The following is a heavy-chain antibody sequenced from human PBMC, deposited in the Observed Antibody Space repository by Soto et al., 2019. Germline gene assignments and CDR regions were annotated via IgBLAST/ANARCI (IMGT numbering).Heavy chain of an antibody. V-gene: IGHV3-30-3*01. D-gene: IGHD1-20*01. J-gene: IGHJ4*02. CDR2: ISYDGGNQ. CDR1: GFTFSSYP. CDR3: ARGPITQTSFIDH. Sequence: QVQVVESGGGVVQPGRSLRLSCEASGFTFSSYPMHWVRQAPGKGLEWVTVISYDGGNQYYADSVKGRFTISRDNSKDTLYLQMPSLRSDDTAVYFCARGPITQTSFIDHWGQGTLVTVSS.